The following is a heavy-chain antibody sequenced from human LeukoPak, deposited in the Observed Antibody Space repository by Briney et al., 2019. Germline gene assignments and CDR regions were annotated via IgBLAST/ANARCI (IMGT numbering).Heavy chain of an antibody. Sequence: GGSLRLSCAASGFTFSSNAMHWVRQAPGKGLEWVAVISYDGSNKYYADSAKGRFTISRDNSKNTLYLQMNSLRAEDTAVYYCARDPARDGDYSLADYWGQGTLVTVSS. D-gene: IGHD4-17*01. CDR2: ISYDGSNK. J-gene: IGHJ4*02. CDR1: GFTFSSNA. V-gene: IGHV3-30-3*01. CDR3: ARDPARDGDYSLADY.